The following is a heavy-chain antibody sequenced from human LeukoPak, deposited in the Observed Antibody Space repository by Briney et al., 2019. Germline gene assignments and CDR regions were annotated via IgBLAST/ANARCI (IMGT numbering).Heavy chain of an antibody. J-gene: IGHJ6*03. D-gene: IGHD2-2*01. CDR2: ISSNGGST. Sequence: PGGSLRLSCAASGFTFSSYAMHWVRQAPGKGLEYVSAISSNGGSTYYANSVKGRFTISRDNSKNTLYLQMGSLRAEDMAVYYCARSPRYCSSTSCFLYYYYMDVWGKGTTVTISS. CDR3: ARSPRYCSSTSCFLYYYYMDV. V-gene: IGHV3-64*01. CDR1: GFTFSSYA.